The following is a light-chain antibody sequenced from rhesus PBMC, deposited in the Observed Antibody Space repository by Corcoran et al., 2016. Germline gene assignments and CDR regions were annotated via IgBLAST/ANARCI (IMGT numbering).Light chain of an antibody. CDR3: QQHNSHPHS. CDR2: AAS. J-gene: IGKJ2*01. CDR1: QTISSY. Sequence: DIQMTQSPSSLSASVGDRVTITCRASQTISSYLAWYQQRPGKVPKLLIYAASSLESGVPSRFSCSGTGTEFTLTISSLQPEDFATYYCQQHNSHPHSFGQGTKVEIK. V-gene: IGKV1-44*02.